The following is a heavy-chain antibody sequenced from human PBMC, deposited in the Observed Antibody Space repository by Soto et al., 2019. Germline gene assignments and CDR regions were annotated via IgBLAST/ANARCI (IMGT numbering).Heavy chain of an antibody. D-gene: IGHD1-26*01. J-gene: IGHJ3*02. CDR3: ARDREWELPEGGAFDI. V-gene: IGHV3-33*01. CDR1: GFTFSSYG. CDR2: IWYDGSNK. Sequence: GSLRLSCAASGFTFSSYGMHWVRQAPGKGLEWVAVIWYDGSNKYYADSVKGRFTISRDNSKNTLYLQMNSLRAEDTAVYYCARDREWELPEGGAFDIWGQGTMVTVSS.